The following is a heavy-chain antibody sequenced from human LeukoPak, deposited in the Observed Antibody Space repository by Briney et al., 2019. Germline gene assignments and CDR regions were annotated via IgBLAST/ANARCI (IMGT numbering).Heavy chain of an antibody. Sequence: PGGSLRLSCAASGFTFSSYSMNWVRQAPGKGLEWVSSISSSSSYIYYADSVKGRFTISRDNSKNTLYLQMNSLRAEDTAVYYCAKDSSAGYYYYYYYMDVWGKGTTVTI. CDR1: GFTFSSYS. CDR2: ISSSSSYI. CDR3: AKDSSAGYYYYYYYMDV. D-gene: IGHD2-2*01. V-gene: IGHV3-21*01. J-gene: IGHJ6*03.